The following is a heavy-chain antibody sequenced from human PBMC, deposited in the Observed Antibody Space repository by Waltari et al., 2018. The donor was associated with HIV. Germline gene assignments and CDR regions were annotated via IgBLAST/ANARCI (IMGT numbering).Heavy chain of an antibody. Sequence: EVQLVESGGGLVQPGGSLRLSCAASGLTFSSYWTHWVRQAPGKGVVLVSRINREGSSTRYAGSVKGRFTISRDNAKNTLYLQMNSLRAEDTAVYYCARAGRDGKLPPDYWGQGTLVTVSS. D-gene: IGHD1-7*01. CDR1: GLTFSSYW. V-gene: IGHV3-74*01. CDR3: ARAGRDGKLPPDY. CDR2: INREGSST. J-gene: IGHJ4*02.